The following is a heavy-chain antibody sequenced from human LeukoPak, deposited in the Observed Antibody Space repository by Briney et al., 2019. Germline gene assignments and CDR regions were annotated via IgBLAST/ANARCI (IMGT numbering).Heavy chain of an antibody. J-gene: IGHJ4*02. CDR3: ARERDGRFDY. CDR1: GLTFRSYW. Sequence: SGGSLRLSCAVSGLTFRSYWMSWFRQAPGKGLEWVANINQGGSEKYFVDSVKGRFTISRDNAKNSLHLQMDTLRADDTAVYYCARERDGRFDYWGQGTLVTVSS. D-gene: IGHD5-24*01. V-gene: IGHV3-7*01. CDR2: INQGGSEK.